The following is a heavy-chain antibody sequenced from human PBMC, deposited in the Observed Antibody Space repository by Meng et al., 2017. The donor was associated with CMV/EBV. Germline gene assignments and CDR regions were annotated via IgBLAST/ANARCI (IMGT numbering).Heavy chain of an antibody. CDR3: ARARGYSSSSKNWFDP. Sequence: LETLSLTCTVSGGSISSYYWSWIRQPPGKGLEWIGYIYYSGSTNYNPSLKSRVTISVDTSKNQFSLTLSSVTAADTAVYYCARARGYSSSSKNWFDPWGQGTLVTVSS. D-gene: IGHD6-6*01. CDR1: GGSISSYY. V-gene: IGHV4-59*01. J-gene: IGHJ5*02. CDR2: IYYSGST.